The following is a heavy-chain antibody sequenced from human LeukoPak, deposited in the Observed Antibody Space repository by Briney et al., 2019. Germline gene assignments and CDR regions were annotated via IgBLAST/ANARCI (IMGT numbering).Heavy chain of an antibody. Sequence: SVKVSCKASGGTFSSYAISWVRQAPGQGLEWMGGIIPIFGTANYAQKFQGRVTITADESTSTAYMELSSLRSEDTAVYYCARDRTTYYYDSSGYGPFDYWGQGTLVTVPS. J-gene: IGHJ4*02. D-gene: IGHD3-22*01. V-gene: IGHV1-69*01. CDR3: ARDRTTYYYDSSGYGPFDY. CDR1: GGTFSSYA. CDR2: IIPIFGTA.